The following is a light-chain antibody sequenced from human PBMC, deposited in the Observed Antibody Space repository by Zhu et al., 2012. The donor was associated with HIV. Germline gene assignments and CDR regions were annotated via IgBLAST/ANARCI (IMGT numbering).Light chain of an antibody. J-gene: IGKJ1*01. CDR1: EGFGTT. V-gene: IGKV3-15*01. Sequence: EIVMTQSPATLSVFPGERATLSCRASEGFGTTLAWYQHRPGQPPRLLIYEVSTRATGIPARFSGSGSGTEFTLTISSVQSEDCAVYYCQHYNNWLGTFGQGTKLEIK. CDR2: EVS. CDR3: QHYNNWLGT.